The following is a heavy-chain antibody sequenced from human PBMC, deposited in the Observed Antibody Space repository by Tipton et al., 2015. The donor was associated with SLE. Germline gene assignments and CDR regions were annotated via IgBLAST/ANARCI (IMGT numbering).Heavy chain of an antibody. CDR3: ARGSGNFDY. D-gene: IGHD3-10*01. J-gene: IGHJ4*02. CDR1: GGSFSGYY. Sequence: TLSLTCAVYGGSFSGYYWSWIRQPPGKGLEWIGEINHSGSTNYNPSLKSRATISVDTSKNQFSLKLSSVTAADTAVYYCARGSGNFDYWGQGTLVTVSS. V-gene: IGHV4-34*01. CDR2: INHSGST.